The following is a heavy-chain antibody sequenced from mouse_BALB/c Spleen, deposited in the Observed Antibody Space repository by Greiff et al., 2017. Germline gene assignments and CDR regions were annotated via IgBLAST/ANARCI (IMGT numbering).Heavy chain of an antibody. CDR1: GFTFSDYY. J-gene: IGHJ4*01. CDR3: ARGRGEYAMDY. V-gene: IGHV5-4*02. Sequence: EVMLVESGGGLVKPGGSLKLSCAASGFTFSDYYMYWVRQTPEKRLEWVATISDGGSYTYYPDSVKGRFTISRDNAKNNLYLQMSSLKSEDTAMYYCARGRGEYAMDYWGRGTSVTVSS. CDR2: ISDGGSYT.